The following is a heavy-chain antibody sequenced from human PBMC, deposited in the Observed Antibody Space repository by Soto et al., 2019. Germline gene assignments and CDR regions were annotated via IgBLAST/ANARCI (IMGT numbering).Heavy chain of an antibody. Sequence: EVQLVESGGDLVQRGGSLRLSCAASGFPFSSYWMHWVRHTPGKGLDWVARISGDGATTDYADSVTGRCTVSRDNAKNTLSLQIRGLRAEDTAVYYCAREDAGLLTGYYTDYWGQGALVSVSS. CDR2: ISGDGATT. D-gene: IGHD3-9*01. V-gene: IGHV3-74*01. CDR3: AREDAGLLTGYYTDY. CDR1: GFPFSSYW. J-gene: IGHJ4*02.